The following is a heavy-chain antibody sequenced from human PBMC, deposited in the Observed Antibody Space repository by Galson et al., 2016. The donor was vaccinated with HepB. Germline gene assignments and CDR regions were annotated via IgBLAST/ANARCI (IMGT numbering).Heavy chain of an antibody. Sequence: ETLSLTCAVSGGSISSSNWWSWVRQPPGKGLEWIGEIYHSGSTNYNPSLKSRVTISVDKSNNQFSLNMSSVTAADTAVYYCASGGYYDFLTGHPLNAFDIWGQGTMVTVSS. J-gene: IGHJ3*02. CDR2: IYHSGST. V-gene: IGHV4-4*02. CDR3: ASGGYYDFLTGHPLNAFDI. CDR1: GGSISSSNW. D-gene: IGHD3-9*01.